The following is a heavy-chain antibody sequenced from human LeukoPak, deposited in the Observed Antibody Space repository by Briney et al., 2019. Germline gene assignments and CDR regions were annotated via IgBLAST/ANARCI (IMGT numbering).Heavy chain of an antibody. D-gene: IGHD6-13*01. CDR1: GFTFSSYA. CDR3: ARAAAAKSLPEPFDY. J-gene: IGHJ4*02. CDR2: ISYDGSNK. V-gene: IGHV3-30-3*01. Sequence: PGGSLRLSCAASGFTFSSYAMHWVRQAPGKRLEWVAVISYDGSNKYYADSAKGRFTISRDNSKNTLYLQMNSLRAEDTAVYYCARAAAAKSLPEPFDYWGQGTLVTVSS.